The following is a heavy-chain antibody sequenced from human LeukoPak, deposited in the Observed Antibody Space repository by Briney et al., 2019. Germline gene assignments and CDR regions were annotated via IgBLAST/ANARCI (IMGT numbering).Heavy chain of an antibody. CDR1: GYSFTSYW. J-gene: IGHJ4*02. CDR3: ARLNGRVGYYYDSSGYPDY. CDR2: IDPSDSYT. Sequence: HGESLRISCKGSGYSFTSYWISWVLQMPGKGLEWMGRIDPSDSYTNYSPSFQGHVTISADKSISTAYLQWSSLKASDTAMYYCARLNGRVGYYYDSSGYPDYWGQGTLVTVSS. V-gene: IGHV5-10-1*01. D-gene: IGHD3-22*01.